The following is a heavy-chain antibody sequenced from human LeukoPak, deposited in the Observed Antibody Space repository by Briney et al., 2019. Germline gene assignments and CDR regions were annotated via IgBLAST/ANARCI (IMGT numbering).Heavy chain of an antibody. J-gene: IGHJ4*02. CDR2: IRYDGSNK. CDR1: GFTFSSYG. D-gene: IGHD5-24*01. CDR3: TKDQGGLQLRAYYFDY. Sequence: GGALRLSCAASGFTFSSYGMHWVRQAPGKGLKWVACIRYDGSNKYYADSVKGRFTISRDNSKNRRYRQVNSRRAGDTAVYYRTKDQGGLQLRAYYFDYWGQGTLVTVPS. V-gene: IGHV3-30*02.